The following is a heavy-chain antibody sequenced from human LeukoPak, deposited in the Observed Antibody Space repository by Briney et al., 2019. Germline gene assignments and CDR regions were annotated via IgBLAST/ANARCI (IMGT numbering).Heavy chain of an antibody. CDR3: AKDRSAYYGSGSLGTFTI. V-gene: IGHV3-23*01. CDR2: ISGSGGST. D-gene: IGHD3-10*01. Sequence: GGSLRLSCAASGFTFGSYAMSWVRQAPGKGLEWVSGISGSGGSTFHADSVQGRFTISRDNFKNTLYLQMNSLRAEDTAVFYCAKDRSAYYGSGSLGTFTIWGQGTMVTVSS. CDR1: GFTFGSYA. J-gene: IGHJ3*02.